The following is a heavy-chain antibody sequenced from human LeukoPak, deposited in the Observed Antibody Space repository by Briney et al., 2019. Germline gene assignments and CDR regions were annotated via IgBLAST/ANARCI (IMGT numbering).Heavy chain of an antibody. V-gene: IGHV4-39*01. J-gene: IGHJ4*02. CDR2: IYYSGST. CDR1: GGSISSSSYY. Sequence: SETLSLTCTVSGGSISSSSYYWGWIRQPPGKGLEWIGSIYYSGSTYYNPSLKSRVTVSVDTSKNQFSLKLSSVTAADTAVYYCARVPAAISYFDYWGQGTLVTVSS. D-gene: IGHD2-2*01. CDR3: ARVPAAISYFDY.